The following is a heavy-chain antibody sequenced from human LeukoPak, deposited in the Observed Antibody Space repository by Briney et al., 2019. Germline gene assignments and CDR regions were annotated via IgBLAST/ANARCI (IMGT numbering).Heavy chain of an antibody. Sequence: PSETLSLTCTVSGGSISSYYWSWIRQPPGKGLEWIGSIYYSGSTYYNPSLKSRVTISVDTSKNQFSLRLTSVTAADTAVYYCASPGLRVHGSRYRVNNYFDYWGQGTLVTVSS. V-gene: IGHV4-59*04. CDR1: GGSISSYY. CDR2: IYYSGST. J-gene: IGHJ4*02. D-gene: IGHD5-12*01. CDR3: ASPGLRVHGSRYRVNNYFDY.